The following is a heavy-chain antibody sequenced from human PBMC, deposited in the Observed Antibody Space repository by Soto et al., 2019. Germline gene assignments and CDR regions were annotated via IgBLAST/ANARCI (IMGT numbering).Heavy chain of an antibody. CDR3: ARELIPVQYDSRGPVAC. J-gene: IGHJ5*01. CDR1: GGSISSGDYY. D-gene: IGHD3-22*01. Sequence: SETLSLTCTVSGGSISSGDYYWSWIRQAPGKGLEWIGYIYHSGNTYYSPSLKSRVSISVDTSKNQFSLKLSSVTAADTAVYYCARELIPVQYDSRGPVACSGQGTLVTVSS. V-gene: IGHV4-30-4*01. CDR2: IYHSGNT.